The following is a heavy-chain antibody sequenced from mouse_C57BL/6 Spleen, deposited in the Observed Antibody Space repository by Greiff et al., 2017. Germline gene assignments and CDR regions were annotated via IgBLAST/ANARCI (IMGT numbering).Heavy chain of an antibody. J-gene: IGHJ4*01. Sequence: EVMLVESGAELVRPGASVKLSCTASGFNIKDDYMHWVKQRPEQGLEWIGWIDPENGDTEYASKFQGKATITADTSSNTAYLQLSSLTSEDTAVYYCTTWPITTVVPMDYWGQGTSVTVSS. V-gene: IGHV14-4*01. D-gene: IGHD1-1*01. CDR3: TTWPITTVVPMDY. CDR2: IDPENGDT. CDR1: GFNIKDDY.